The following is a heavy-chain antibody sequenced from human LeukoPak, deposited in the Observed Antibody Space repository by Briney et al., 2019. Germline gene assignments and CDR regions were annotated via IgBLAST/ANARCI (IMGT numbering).Heavy chain of an antibody. Sequence: ASVKVSCKASGGTFSSYAISWVRQAPGQGLEWMGGIIPIFGTANYAQKFQGRVTITADESTSTAYMGLSSLRSEDTAVYYCARGSRDGYNLDYWGQGTLVTVSS. CDR2: IIPIFGTA. D-gene: IGHD5-24*01. CDR3: ARGSRDGYNLDY. CDR1: GGTFSSYA. J-gene: IGHJ4*02. V-gene: IGHV1-69*13.